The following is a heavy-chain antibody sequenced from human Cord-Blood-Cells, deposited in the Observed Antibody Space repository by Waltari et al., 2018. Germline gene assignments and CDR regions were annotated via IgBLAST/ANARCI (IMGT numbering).Heavy chain of an antibody. CDR3: AQEGRYYDILTGYYY. J-gene: IGHJ4*02. V-gene: IGHV4-34*01. D-gene: IGHD3-9*01. CDR2: INHSGST. CDR1: GGSFSGYY. Sequence: QVQLQQWGAGLLKPSETLSLTCSVYGGSFSGYYWSWIRQPQGKGLEWIGEINHSGSTNYNPSLKSRVTISVDTSKNQFSLKLSSVTAADTAVYYCAQEGRYYDILTGYYYWGQGTLVTVSS.